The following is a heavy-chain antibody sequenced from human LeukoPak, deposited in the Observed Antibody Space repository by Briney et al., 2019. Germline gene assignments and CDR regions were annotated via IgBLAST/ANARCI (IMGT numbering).Heavy chain of an antibody. D-gene: IGHD3-22*01. Sequence: GGSLRLSCAASGFTFSSYGMHWVRQAPGKGLEWVAFIRYDESNKYYADSVKGRFTISRDNSKNTLYLQMNSLRAEDTAVYYCARDEYYDSSGYYHYWGQGTLVTVSS. CDR2: IRYDESNK. CDR3: ARDEYYDSSGYYHY. CDR1: GFTFSSYG. J-gene: IGHJ4*02. V-gene: IGHV3-30*02.